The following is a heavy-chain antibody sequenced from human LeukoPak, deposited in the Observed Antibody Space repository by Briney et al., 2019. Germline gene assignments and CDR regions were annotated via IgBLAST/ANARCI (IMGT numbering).Heavy chain of an antibody. D-gene: IGHD2/OR15-2a*01. V-gene: IGHV3-30*02. J-gene: IGHJ6*03. Sequence: GGSLRLSCAASGFTFTRYGMHWVRQAPGKGLEWVAFVRYDGSEKYYADSVKGRFTISRDDSRNTVFLQMNSLTAKDTAVYYCAKGSFYCTSSTCPQYYYYMDVWGTGTTVTVSS. CDR1: GFTFTRYG. CDR3: AKGSFYCTSSTCPQYYYYMDV. CDR2: VRYDGSEK.